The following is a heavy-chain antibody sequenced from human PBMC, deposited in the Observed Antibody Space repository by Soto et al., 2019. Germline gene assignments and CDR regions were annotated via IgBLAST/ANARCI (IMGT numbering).Heavy chain of an antibody. CDR1: GFTFSTSW. D-gene: IGHD6-13*01. CDR2: IKQDGSEK. Sequence: PGGSLRLSCAASGFTFSTSWMSWVRQAPGKGLEWVANIKQDGSEKYYVDSVKGRFTISRDNSKNTLYLQMNSLRAEDTAVYYCARTPTIAAAGSSYYYYYGMDVWGQGTTVTVSS. J-gene: IGHJ6*02. V-gene: IGHV3-7*01. CDR3: ARTPTIAAAGSSYYYYYGMDV.